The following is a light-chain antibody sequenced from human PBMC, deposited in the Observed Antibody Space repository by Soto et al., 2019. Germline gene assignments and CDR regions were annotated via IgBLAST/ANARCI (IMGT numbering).Light chain of an antibody. J-gene: IGLJ1*01. CDR2: EVN. CDR1: SSDVGGYNY. CDR3: SSYAGSSNV. Sequence: QSVLTQPPSASGSPGQSVAISCTGTSSDVGGYNYVSWYQQHPGKAPKLMIYEVNKRHSGVPDRFSGSKSGNTASLTVSGLQAEDEADYYCSSYAGSSNVFGTGTKLTAL. V-gene: IGLV2-8*01.